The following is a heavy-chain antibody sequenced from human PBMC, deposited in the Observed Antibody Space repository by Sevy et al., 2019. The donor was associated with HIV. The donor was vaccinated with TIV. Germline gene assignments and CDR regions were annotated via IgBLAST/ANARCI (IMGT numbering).Heavy chain of an antibody. CDR3: TRDMYGIDY. CDR1: GFTFTNYW. V-gene: IGHV3-74*01. D-gene: IGHD2-8*01. CDR2: VDNDGSGT. J-gene: IGHJ4*02. Sequence: GGSLRLSCAASGFTFTNYWMHWVRQAPGKGLVWVSRVDNDGSGTNYANSVKGRFTISRDNAKNTVYLQMNIMRAEDTAVYYCTRDMYGIDYWGQGTLVTVSS.